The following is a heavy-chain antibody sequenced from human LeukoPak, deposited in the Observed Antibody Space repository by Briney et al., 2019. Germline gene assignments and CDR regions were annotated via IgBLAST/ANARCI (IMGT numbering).Heavy chain of an antibody. V-gene: IGHV4-34*01. CDR2: INHSGST. CDR1: GGSFSGYY. J-gene: IGHJ4*02. CDR3: ARFVIRSGWYDRVPY. D-gene: IGHD6-19*01. Sequence: SETLSLTCAVYGGSFSGYYWSWIRQPPGKGLEWIGEINHSGSTNYNPSLKSRVTISVDTSKNQFSLKLSSVTAADTAVYYCARFVIRSGWYDRVPYWGQGTLVTVSS.